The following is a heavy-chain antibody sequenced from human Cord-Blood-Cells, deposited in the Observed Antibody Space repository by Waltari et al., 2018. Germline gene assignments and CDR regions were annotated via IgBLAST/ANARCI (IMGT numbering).Heavy chain of an antibody. J-gene: IGHJ4*02. V-gene: IGHV1-8*01. CDR3: ATPLPIAAAGTLGY. CDR2: MNPNSGNT. D-gene: IGHD6-13*01. CDR1: GYPFTSYD. Sequence: QVQLVQSGAEVKKPGASVKVSCKASGYPFTSYDITGVRQATVQGLEWMGWMNPNSGNTGYAQKFQGRVTMTRNTSISTAYMELSSLRSEDTAVYYCATPLPIAAAGTLGYWGQGTLVTVSS.